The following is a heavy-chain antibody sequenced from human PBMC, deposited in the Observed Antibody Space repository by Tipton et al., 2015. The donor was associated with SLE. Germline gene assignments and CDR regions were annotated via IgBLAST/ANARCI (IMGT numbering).Heavy chain of an antibody. J-gene: IGHJ4*02. V-gene: IGHV1-18*01. CDR2: ISTYNGNT. D-gene: IGHD5-18*01. CDR1: GYTFTTYG. CDR3: ARVRVDTAMGVFDF. Sequence: QVQLVQSGAEVKKPGASVRVSCKASGYTFTTYGISWVRQAPGQGLEWMGWISTYNGNTNYAQKLQGRVTMTSDTSTSTAYMELRSLRSDDTAIYYCARVRVDTAMGVFDFWGQGPLVTFSS.